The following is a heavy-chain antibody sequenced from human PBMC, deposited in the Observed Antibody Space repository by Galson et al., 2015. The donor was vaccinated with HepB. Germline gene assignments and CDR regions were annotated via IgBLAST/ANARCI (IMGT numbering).Heavy chain of an antibody. V-gene: IGHV3-23*01. CDR3: AKDQNCTKSVCYTYFYNGMDV. D-gene: IGHD2-8*01. CDR2: ISGSGIST. J-gene: IGHJ6*02. CDR1: KFSFSDYA. Sequence: SLRLSCAASKFSFSDYAMSWVRQAPGKGLEWLSFISGSGISTYYANSVKGRFSLSRDNSTNMLYLQMNSLRAEDTAVYYCAKDQNCTKSVCYTYFYNGMDVWGQGTTVTVSS.